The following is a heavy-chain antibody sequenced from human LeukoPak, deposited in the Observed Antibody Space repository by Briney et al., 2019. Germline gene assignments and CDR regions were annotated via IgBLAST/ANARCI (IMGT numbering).Heavy chain of an antibody. CDR3: ARGLAPTGAHYEGGYSYFDS. CDR1: GGSFRGYS. CDR2: INHSGIS. V-gene: IGHV4-34*01. D-gene: IGHD4/OR15-4a*01. Sequence: ASETLSLTCAVYGGSFRGYSWTWIRQTPGKGLECIVQINHSGISNSRSSLRSRVSISVATSKSQFYMELTSVTAADTGIYYCARGLAPTGAHYEGGYSYFDSWGQGVLVTVSS. J-gene: IGHJ4*02.